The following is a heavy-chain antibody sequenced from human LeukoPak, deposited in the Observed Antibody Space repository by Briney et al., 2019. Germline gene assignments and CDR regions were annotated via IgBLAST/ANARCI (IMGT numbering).Heavy chain of an antibody. CDR2: ISSSSSYI. CDR1: GFTFGKYW. Sequence: PGGSLRLSCVASGFTFGKYWMSWVRQAPGKGLEWVSSISSSSSYIYYADSVKGRFTIFRDNAKNSLYLQMNSLRDEDTAVYYCASSGSYRFDYWGQRTLVTVSS. CDR3: ASSGSYRFDY. D-gene: IGHD1-26*01. J-gene: IGHJ4*02. V-gene: IGHV3-21*01.